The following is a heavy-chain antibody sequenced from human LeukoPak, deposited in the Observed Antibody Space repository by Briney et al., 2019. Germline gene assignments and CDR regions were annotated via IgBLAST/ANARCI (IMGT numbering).Heavy chain of an antibody. CDR2: IYYSGST. V-gene: IGHV4-39*01. D-gene: IGHD3-3*01. Sequence: SETQSLPCTVSGGSISSSSYYWGWIRQPPGKGLEWIGSIYYSGSTYYNPSLKSRVTISVDTSKNQFSLKLSSVTAADTAVYYCANTILGDYYYYYMAVWGKGTTVTVSS. J-gene: IGHJ6*03. CDR3: ANTILGDYYYYYMAV. CDR1: GGSISSSSYY.